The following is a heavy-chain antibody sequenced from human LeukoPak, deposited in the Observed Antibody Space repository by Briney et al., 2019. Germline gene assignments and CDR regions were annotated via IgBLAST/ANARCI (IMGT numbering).Heavy chain of an antibody. Sequence: PSETLSLTCAVYGGSFSGYYWSWIRQPPGKGLEWIGEINHSASTNYNPSLKSRVTISVDTSKNQFSLKLSSVTAADTAVYYCARYSAAAASYFDYWGQGTLVTVSS. CDR2: INHSAST. D-gene: IGHD6-13*01. J-gene: IGHJ4*02. CDR3: ARYSAAAASYFDY. CDR1: GGSFSGYY. V-gene: IGHV4-34*01.